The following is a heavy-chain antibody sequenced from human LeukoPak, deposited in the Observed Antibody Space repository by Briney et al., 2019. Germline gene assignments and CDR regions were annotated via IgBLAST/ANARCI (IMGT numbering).Heavy chain of an antibody. J-gene: IGHJ4*02. CDR1: GFIFSSYG. CDR3: ARGGYYNILTGFRSKILGFDY. CDR2: IRYDGSNK. V-gene: IGHV3-30*02. Sequence: GGSLRLSCAASGFIFSSYGMHWVRQAPGRGLKGVAFIRYDGSNKYYADSVKGRLTISRDNSKNTLYLQMHSLRAEDTAVYYCARGGYYNILTGFRSKILGFDYWGQGTLVTVSS. D-gene: IGHD3-9*01.